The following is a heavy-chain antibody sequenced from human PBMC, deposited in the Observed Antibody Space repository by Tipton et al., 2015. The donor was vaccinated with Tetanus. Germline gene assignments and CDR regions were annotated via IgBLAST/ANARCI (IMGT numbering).Heavy chain of an antibody. CDR3: ARGSGWADF. Sequence: LACAVYGGSFSNYFWRWIRQPPGKGLEWIGYIYQTGTTYYNPSLKGRVTISMDRSNTQFSLTLSSVTAADTAVYYCARGSGWADFWGQGTQVTVSS. CDR1: GGSFSNYF. CDR2: IYQTGTT. J-gene: IGHJ4*02. D-gene: IGHD6-19*01. V-gene: IGHV4-34*01.